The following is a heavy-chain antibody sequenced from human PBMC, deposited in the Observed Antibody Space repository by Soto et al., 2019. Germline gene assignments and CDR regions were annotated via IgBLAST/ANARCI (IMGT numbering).Heavy chain of an antibody. J-gene: IGHJ4*02. Sequence: QGQLVQSGAEVKWPGASVKVSCKASGYPFNKYSISWVRQAPGQGLEWMGWISASNGNRNYAQKFQGRVTLGTDTSTSTAYMELRNLRSDDTAVYYCTRGHGDFAGHFDYWGQGTLVTVSS. D-gene: IGHD4-17*01. V-gene: IGHV1-18*04. CDR3: TRGHGDFAGHFDY. CDR1: GYPFNKYS. CDR2: ISASNGNR.